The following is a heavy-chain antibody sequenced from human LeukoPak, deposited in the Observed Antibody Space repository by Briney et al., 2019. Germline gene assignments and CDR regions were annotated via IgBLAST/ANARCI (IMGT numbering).Heavy chain of an antibody. CDR3: TTDLWELLYYYGMDV. J-gene: IGHJ6*02. CDR1: PFTSSGHW. V-gene: IGHV3-15*01. D-gene: IGHD1-26*01. CDR2: IKSKTDGGTT. Sequence: GGSLRLSCEASPFTSSGHWMSWVRQAPGKGLEWVGRIKSKTDGGTTDYAAPVKGRFTISRDDSKNTLYLQMNSLKTEDTAVYYCTTDLWELLYYYGMDVWGQGTTVTVSS.